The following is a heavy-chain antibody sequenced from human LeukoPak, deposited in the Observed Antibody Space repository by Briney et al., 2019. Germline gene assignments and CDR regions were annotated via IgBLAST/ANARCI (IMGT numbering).Heavy chain of an antibody. Sequence: GSLRLSCAGSGFTFGSYWMAWVRQAPGKGLEWIGEINHSGSTNYNPSLKSRVTISVDTSKNQFSLQLSSVTAADTAVYYCARRLYQLLIRYNWFDPWGQGTLVTVSS. J-gene: IGHJ5*02. CDR1: GFTFGSYW. V-gene: IGHV4-34*01. CDR2: INHSGST. D-gene: IGHD2-2*01. CDR3: ARRLYQLLIRYNWFDP.